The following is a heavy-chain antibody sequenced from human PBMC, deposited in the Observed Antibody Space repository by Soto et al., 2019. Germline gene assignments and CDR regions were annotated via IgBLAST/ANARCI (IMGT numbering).Heavy chain of an antibody. CDR1: GGSISSGGYY. J-gene: IGHJ5*02. CDR2: IYYSGST. CDR3: ARERITMVRGVKSNWFDP. V-gene: IGHV4-31*03. D-gene: IGHD3-10*01. Sequence: SETLSLTCTVSGGSISSGGYYWSWIRQHPGKGLEWIGYIYYSGSTYYNPSLKSRVTISVDTSKNQFSLKLSSVTAADTAVYYCARERITMVRGVKSNWFDPWGQGTLVTVSS.